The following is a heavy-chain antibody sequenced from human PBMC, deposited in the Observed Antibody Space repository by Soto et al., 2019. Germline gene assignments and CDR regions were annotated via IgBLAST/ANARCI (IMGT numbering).Heavy chain of an antibody. CDR1: GFSLSTTGVG. D-gene: IGHD5-12*01. CDR2: IYWDDDK. V-gene: IGHV2-5*02. J-gene: IGHJ4*02. Sequence: QITLKESGPTLVKPTQTLTLTCTFSGFSLSTTGVGVAWIRQPPGKALEWLAVIYWDDDKNYSPSLKRRLNITKVTSKNQVVLTMANMDPVDTATYYCAHRLYPHRDGYLFWGQGTLVTVSS. CDR3: AHRLYPHRDGYLF.